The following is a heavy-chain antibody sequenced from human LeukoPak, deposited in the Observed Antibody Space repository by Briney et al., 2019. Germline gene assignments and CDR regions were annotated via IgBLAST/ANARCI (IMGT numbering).Heavy chain of an antibody. J-gene: IGHJ4*02. CDR1: GYTFTSYG. Sequence: ASVKVSCKASGYTFTSYGISWVRQAPGQGLEWMGWIHPNSDGTSYAQKFQGRVTMTRDTSTSTAYMELTRLMSDDTAVYYCARGGCRGDCIPFENWGQGTLVTVSS. D-gene: IGHD2-21*02. V-gene: IGHV1-2*02. CDR3: ARGGCRGDCIPFEN. CDR2: IHPNSDGT.